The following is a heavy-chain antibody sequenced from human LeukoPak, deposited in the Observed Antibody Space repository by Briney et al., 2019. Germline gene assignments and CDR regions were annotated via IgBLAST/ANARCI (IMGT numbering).Heavy chain of an antibody. Sequence: ASVKVSCKASGYTFTSYGISWVRQAPGQGLEWMGWISAYNGNTNYAQKLQGRVTMTTDTSTSTAYMELRSLRSDDTAVYYCARVEVVTATNGDAFDIWGQGTMVTVSS. CDR1: GYTFTSYG. J-gene: IGHJ3*02. CDR3: ARVEVVTATNGDAFDI. D-gene: IGHD2-21*02. CDR2: ISAYNGNT. V-gene: IGHV1-18*01.